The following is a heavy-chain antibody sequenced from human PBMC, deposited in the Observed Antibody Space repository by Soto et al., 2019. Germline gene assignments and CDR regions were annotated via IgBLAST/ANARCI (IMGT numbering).Heavy chain of an antibody. CDR2: IDPSDSYT. V-gene: IGHV5-10-1*01. J-gene: IGHJ4*02. CDR3: ARRTDTAMDFDY. CDR1: GYSFTSYW. Sequence: GESLKISCQGSGYSFTSYWISWVRQMPGKGLEWMGRIDPSDSYTNYSPSFQGHVTISADKSISTAYLQWSGLKASDTAMYYCARRTDTAMDFDYWGQGTLVTVSS. D-gene: IGHD5-18*01.